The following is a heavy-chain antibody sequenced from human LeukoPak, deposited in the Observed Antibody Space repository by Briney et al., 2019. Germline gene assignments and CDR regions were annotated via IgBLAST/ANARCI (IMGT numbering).Heavy chain of an antibody. V-gene: IGHV4-31*03. Sequence: PSETLSLTCTVSGGSISSGGYYWSWIRQHPGKGLEWIGYIYYSGSTYYNPPLKSRVTISVDTSKNQFSLKLSSVTAADTAVYYCARGKRDREWLLYGTHWFDPWGQGTLVTVSS. D-gene: IGHD3-3*01. CDR3: ARGKRDREWLLYGTHWFDP. CDR2: IYYSGST. J-gene: IGHJ5*02. CDR1: GGSISSGGYY.